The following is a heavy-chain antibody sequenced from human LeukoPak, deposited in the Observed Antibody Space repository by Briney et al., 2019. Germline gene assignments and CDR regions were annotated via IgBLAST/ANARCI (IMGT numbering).Heavy chain of an antibody. J-gene: IGHJ5*02. CDR3: ATEPGYCSGGRSYGGWFDP. CDR2: INHSGST. V-gene: IGHV4-34*01. CDR1: GGSFSGYY. Sequence: SETLSLTCAVYGGSFSGYYWSWIRQAPGKGLEWIGEINHSGSTNYNPSLESRVTISVDTSKNQFSLKLSSVTAADTAVYYCATEPGYCSGGRSYGGWFDPWGQGTLVTVSS. D-gene: IGHD2-15*01.